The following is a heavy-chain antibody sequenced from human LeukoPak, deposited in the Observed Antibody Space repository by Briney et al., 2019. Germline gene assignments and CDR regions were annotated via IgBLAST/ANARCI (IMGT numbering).Heavy chain of an antibody. J-gene: IGHJ4*02. D-gene: IGHD6-13*01. CDR3: ARRPGTPRSAAAPFDY. CDR2: IYYSGST. V-gene: IGHV4-61*02. Sequence: SQTLSLTCTVSGGSISSGSYYWSWIRQPAGKGLEWIGRIYYSGSTYYNPSLKSRVTISVDTSKNQFSLKLSSVTAADTAVYYCARRPGTPRSAAAPFDYWGQGTLVTVSS. CDR1: GGSISSGSYY.